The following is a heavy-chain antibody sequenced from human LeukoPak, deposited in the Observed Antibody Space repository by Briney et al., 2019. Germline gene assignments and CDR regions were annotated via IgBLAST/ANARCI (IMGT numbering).Heavy chain of an antibody. CDR3: AKDRVCSGGSCYFDY. J-gene: IGHJ4*02. Sequence: GGSLRLSCAASGFTFSSYAMTWVRQAPGRGLEWVSVITGGGDNTYYADSVKGRFTISRDNSKNTLYLQMNSLRAEDTGVYYCAKDRVCSGGSCYFDYWGQGTLVTVSS. V-gene: IGHV3-23*01. D-gene: IGHD2-15*01. CDR1: GFTFSSYA. CDR2: ITGGGDNT.